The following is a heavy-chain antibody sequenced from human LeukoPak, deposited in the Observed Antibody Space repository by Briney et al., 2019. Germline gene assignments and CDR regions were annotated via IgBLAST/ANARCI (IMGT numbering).Heavy chain of an antibody. CDR1: GFIFSTYV. D-gene: IGHD4-11*01. J-gene: IGHJ6*03. Sequence: GRSLRLSCAASGFIFSTYVVHWVRQAPGKGLEWVALISSDGKNELYSNSVKGRFSISRDTSENALYLQMNRLRPEDTATYFCARQGGSLNYHFNYLDVWGRGTTVTVSS. CDR2: ISSDGKNE. V-gene: IGHV3-30*10. CDR3: ARQGGSLNYHFNYLDV.